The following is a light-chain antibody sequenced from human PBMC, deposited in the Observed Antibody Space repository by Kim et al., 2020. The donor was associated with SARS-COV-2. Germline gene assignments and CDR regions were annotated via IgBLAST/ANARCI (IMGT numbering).Light chain of an antibody. CDR2: GAS. CDR1: QSISSY. J-gene: IGKJ4*01. Sequence: DIQMTQSPSSLSAFVGDRVTITCRASQSISSYLNWYQQKPGKAPKFLIYGASSLQSGVPSRFSGSGSGTDFTLTISSLQPEDFATYYCQPSYSTPLTFGGGTKVEI. CDR3: QPSYSTPLT. V-gene: IGKV1-39*01.